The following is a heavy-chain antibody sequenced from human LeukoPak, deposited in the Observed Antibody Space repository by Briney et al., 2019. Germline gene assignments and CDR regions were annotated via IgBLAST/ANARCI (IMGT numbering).Heavy chain of an antibody. J-gene: IGHJ4*02. V-gene: IGHV4-39*01. CDR2: IYFNGGT. CDR3: ARGIAANMDY. Sequence: SETLSLTCTVSGVSISTSSYYWGWIRQPPGKGLEWIAKIYFNGGTAYNPSLKSRVAIFVETSKNQFSLKVNSVTAADTAVYYCARGIAANMDYWGQGTLITVSS. D-gene: IGHD6-25*01. CDR1: GVSISTSSYY.